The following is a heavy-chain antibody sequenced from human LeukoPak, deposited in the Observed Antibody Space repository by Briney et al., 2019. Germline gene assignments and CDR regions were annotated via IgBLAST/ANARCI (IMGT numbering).Heavy chain of an antibody. V-gene: IGHV3-30*18. CDR2: ISYDGSNK. J-gene: IGHJ4*02. Sequence: PGRSLRLSCAASGFTFSSYGMHWVRQAPGKGLEWVAVISYDGSNKYYADSMKGRFTISRDNSKNTLYLQMNSLRAEDTAIYYCAKDIAQGYTFGSIEQDYWGQGTLVTVSS. D-gene: IGHD5-18*01. CDR1: GFTFSSYG. CDR3: AKDIAQGYTFGSIEQDY.